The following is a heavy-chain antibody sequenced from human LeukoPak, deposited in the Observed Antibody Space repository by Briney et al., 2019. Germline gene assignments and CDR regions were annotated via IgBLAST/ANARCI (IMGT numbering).Heavy chain of an antibody. CDR2: ISSSSSTI. CDR1: GFTFSSYS. V-gene: IGHV3-48*04. CDR3: AKDLGDSGSSHYYYYYMDV. Sequence: GGSLRLSCAASGFTFSSYSMNWVRQAPGKGLEWVSYISSSSSTIYYADSVKGRFTISRDNAKNSLYLQMNSLRAEDTAVYYCAKDLGDSGSSHYYYYYMDVWGKGTTVTVSS. J-gene: IGHJ6*03. D-gene: IGHD1-26*01.